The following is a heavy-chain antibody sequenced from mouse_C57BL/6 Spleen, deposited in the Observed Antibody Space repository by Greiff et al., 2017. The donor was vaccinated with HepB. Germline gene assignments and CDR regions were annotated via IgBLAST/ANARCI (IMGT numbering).Heavy chain of an antibody. D-gene: IGHD2-3*01. CDR1: GYAFSSSW. V-gene: IGHV1-82*01. CDR3: ARNDGYYEGYFDV. Sequence: VQLQQSGPELVKPGASVKISCKASGYAFSSSWMNWVKQRPGKGLEWIGRIYPGDGDTNYNGKFKGKATLTADKSSSTAYMQLSSLTSEDSAVYFCARNDGYYEGYFDVWGTGTTVTVSS. J-gene: IGHJ1*03. CDR2: IYPGDGDT.